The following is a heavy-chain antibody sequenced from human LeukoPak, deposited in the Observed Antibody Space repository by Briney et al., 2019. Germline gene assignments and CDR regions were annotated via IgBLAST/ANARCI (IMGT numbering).Heavy chain of an antibody. Sequence: GRSLRLSCAASGFTVSTNYMSWVRQAPGKGLEWVSVIYSGGSTYYADSVKGRFTISRDTSKNILYLQMNSLRAEDTAVYYCAGDRGTYYYGMDVWGQGTTVTVSS. J-gene: IGHJ6*02. CDR1: GFTVSTNY. V-gene: IGHV3-53*01. CDR2: IYSGGST. D-gene: IGHD3-10*01. CDR3: AGDRGTYYYGMDV.